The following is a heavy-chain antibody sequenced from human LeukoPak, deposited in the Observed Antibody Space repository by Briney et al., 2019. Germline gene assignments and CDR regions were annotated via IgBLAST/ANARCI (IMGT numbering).Heavy chain of an antibody. CDR1: GFTLSSYG. CDR2: IWYDGSDK. Sequence: GGSLRPSCAASGFTLSSYGMHWVRQAPGKGLEWVAVIWYDGSDKYYADSVKGRFTISRDNSKNTLYLQMNSLRAEDTAVYYCARDAIDYDFWSGYSLLYGMDVWGQGTTVTVSS. V-gene: IGHV3-33*01. D-gene: IGHD3-3*01. CDR3: ARDAIDYDFWSGYSLLYGMDV. J-gene: IGHJ6*02.